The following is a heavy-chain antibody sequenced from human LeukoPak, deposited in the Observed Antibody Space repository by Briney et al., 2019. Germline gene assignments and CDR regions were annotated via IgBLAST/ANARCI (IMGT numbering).Heavy chain of an antibody. Sequence: GGSLRLSCAASGFTFSSYAMSWVRQAPGKGLEWVSAISGSGGSTYYADSVKSRFTISRDNSKNTLYLQMNSLRAEDTAVYYCARVDTAMVPPYWGQGTLVTVSS. V-gene: IGHV3-23*01. D-gene: IGHD5-18*01. CDR2: ISGSGGST. CDR3: ARVDTAMVPPY. CDR1: GFTFSSYA. J-gene: IGHJ4*02.